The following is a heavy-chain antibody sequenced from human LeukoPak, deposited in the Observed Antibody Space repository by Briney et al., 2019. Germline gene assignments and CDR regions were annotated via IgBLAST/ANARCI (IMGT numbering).Heavy chain of an antibody. CDR3: AKEEYCSSTTCLDY. V-gene: IGHV3-23*01. D-gene: IGHD2-2*01. CDR2: ISESGDKT. Sequence: GGSLRLSCAASGFIFSNFAISWVRQAPGKGLEWVSSISESGDKTYYADSVKGRFTISRDNSKNTLYLQMNSLRAEDTAVYYCAKEEYCSSTTCLDYWGQGTLVTVSS. J-gene: IGHJ4*02. CDR1: GFIFSNFA.